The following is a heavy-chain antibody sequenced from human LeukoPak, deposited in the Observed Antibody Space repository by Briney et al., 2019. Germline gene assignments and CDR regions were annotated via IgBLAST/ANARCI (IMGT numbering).Heavy chain of an antibody. CDR2: FDPEDGET. J-gene: IGHJ6*02. D-gene: IGHD3-3*01. Sequence: ASVKVSCKVSGYTLTELSMHWVRQAPGKGLEWMGGFDPEDGETIYAQKLQGRVTMTTDTSTSTAYMELRSLRSDDTAVYYRARDNYYDFWSGYYNYYYGMDVWGQGTTVTVSS. V-gene: IGHV1-24*01. CDR3: ARDNYYDFWSGYYNYYYGMDV. CDR1: GYTLTELS.